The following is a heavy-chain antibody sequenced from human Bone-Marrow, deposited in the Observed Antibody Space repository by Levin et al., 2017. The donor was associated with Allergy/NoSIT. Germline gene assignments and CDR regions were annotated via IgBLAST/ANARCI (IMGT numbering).Heavy chain of an antibody. V-gene: IGHV1-2*02. CDR1: GYTFTGYY. Sequence: ASVKVSCKASGYTFTGYYIHWVRQAPGQGLEWVGWINPYAGATYYAQKFQGRVTMTRETSVSTVYMELSRLISDDTAVYFCARGSDSDWLSSTLDFWGRGTLVTVSS. J-gene: IGHJ4*02. CDR3: ARGSDSDWLSSTLDF. CDR2: INPYAGAT. D-gene: IGHD3-9*01.